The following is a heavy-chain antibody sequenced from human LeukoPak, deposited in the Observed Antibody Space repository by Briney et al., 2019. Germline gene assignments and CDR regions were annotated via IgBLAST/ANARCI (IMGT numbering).Heavy chain of an antibody. CDR1: GFTFSNYA. D-gene: IGHD6-19*01. J-gene: IGHJ4*02. CDR2: IYYSGST. V-gene: IGHV4-39*01. Sequence: PGGSLRLSCAASGFTFSNYAMSWVRQPPGKGLEWIGSIYYSGSTYYNPSLKSRVTISVDTSKSQFSLKLSSVTAADTAVFYCARQRPEQWLTPYYFDYWGQGTLVTVPS. CDR3: ARQRPEQWLTPYYFDY.